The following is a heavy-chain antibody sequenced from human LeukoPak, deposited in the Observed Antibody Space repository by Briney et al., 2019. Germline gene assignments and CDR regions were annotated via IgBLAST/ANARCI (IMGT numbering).Heavy chain of an antibody. Sequence: GGSLRLSCAASGFTFSSYSMNWVRQAPGKGLEYVSAISGNGGSAYYADSVKGRFTISRDNSKNTLYLQMSSLRTEDTAIYYCVKAQYDFWSGLDYWGQGTLVTVSS. D-gene: IGHD3-3*01. CDR2: ISGNGGSA. CDR3: VKAQYDFWSGLDY. CDR1: GFTFSSYS. V-gene: IGHV3-64D*09. J-gene: IGHJ4*02.